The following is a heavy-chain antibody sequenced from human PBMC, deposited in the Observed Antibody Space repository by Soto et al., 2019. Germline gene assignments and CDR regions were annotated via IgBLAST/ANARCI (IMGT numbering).Heavy chain of an antibody. V-gene: IGHV3-7*01. D-gene: IGHD3-10*01. CDR2: TKEDGSEK. J-gene: IGHJ4*02. CDR3: VRDATRGGDFDY. CDR1: GFTFSRYW. Sequence: GGSLRLSCADSGFTFSRYWMAWVRQAPGKGLEWVANTKEDGSEKYYVDSVKGRFTTSRDNAKNSLYLQMNSLRAEDTAVYYCVRDATRGGDFDYWGQGTLVPVYS.